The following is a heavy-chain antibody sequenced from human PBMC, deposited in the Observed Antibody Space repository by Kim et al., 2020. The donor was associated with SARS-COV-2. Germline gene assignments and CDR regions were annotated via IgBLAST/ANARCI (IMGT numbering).Heavy chain of an antibody. Sequence: TDYAAPVKGRFTISRDDSKNTLYLQMNSLKTEDTAVYYCTTRSRGTTVGRWGQGTLVTVSS. CDR3: TTRSRGTTVGR. J-gene: IGHJ4*02. D-gene: IGHD4-17*01. CDR2: T. V-gene: IGHV3-15*01.